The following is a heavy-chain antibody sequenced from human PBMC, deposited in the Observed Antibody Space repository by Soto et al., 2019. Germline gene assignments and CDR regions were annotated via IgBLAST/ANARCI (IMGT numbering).Heavy chain of an antibody. J-gene: IGHJ5*01. V-gene: IGHV4-61*01. CDR3: ARNRRSSGYLNWFDP. CDR2: VYYSGST. CDR1: GGSVSSGSYY. Sequence: SETLSLTCTVSGGSVSSGSYYWSWIRQPPGKGLEWIGYVYYSGSTNYNPSLKSRLTISVDTSKNQFSLKLSSVTAADTAVYYCARNRRSSGYLNWFDPWGQGTTVTVS. D-gene: IGHD3-22*01.